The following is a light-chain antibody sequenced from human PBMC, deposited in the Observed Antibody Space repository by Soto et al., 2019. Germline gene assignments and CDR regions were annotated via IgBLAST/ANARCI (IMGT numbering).Light chain of an antibody. V-gene: IGKV3-11*01. J-gene: IGKJ4*01. CDR2: DAS. CDR3: QQRSDWPST. CDR1: QSVSRY. Sequence: EIVLTKSPATLSLSPGERATLSCRASQSVSRYLAWYQQKPGQAPRLLIYDASNRATGIPARFSGSGSGTDFILTIRSLEPEDFAVYYCQQRSDWPSTFGGGTKVQIK.